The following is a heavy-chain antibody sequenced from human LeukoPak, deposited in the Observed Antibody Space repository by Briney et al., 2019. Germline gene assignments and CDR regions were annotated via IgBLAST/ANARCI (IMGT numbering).Heavy chain of an antibody. CDR3: AKEGDGYHP. Sequence: ASVKVSCKPSGYTFIGYYIHWVRQAPGQGLEWMGWINPNSGGTNYAQKFRGRVTMTRDTSISTAYMELSRLTSDDTAVYYCAKEGDGYHPWGQGTLVTVSS. V-gene: IGHV1-2*02. J-gene: IGHJ5*02. D-gene: IGHD5-24*01. CDR2: INPNSGGT. CDR1: GYTFIGYY.